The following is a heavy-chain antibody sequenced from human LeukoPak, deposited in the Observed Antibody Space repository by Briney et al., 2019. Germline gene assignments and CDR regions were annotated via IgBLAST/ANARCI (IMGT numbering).Heavy chain of an antibody. CDR3: ARGRPRYCSGGSCYRSFDY. V-gene: IGHV4-38-2*02. CDR1: GYSISSGYY. J-gene: IGHJ4*02. D-gene: IGHD2-15*01. Sequence: SETLSLTCSVSGYSISSGYYWGWIRPPPGKGLEWIGSFYHSGNTYYNPSLKSRVTMSVDTSKNQFSLKLSSVTAADTAVYYCARGRPRYCSGGSCYRSFDYWGQGTLVTVSS. CDR2: FYHSGNT.